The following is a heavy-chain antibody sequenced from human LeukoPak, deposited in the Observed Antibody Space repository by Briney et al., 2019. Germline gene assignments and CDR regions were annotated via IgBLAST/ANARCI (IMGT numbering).Heavy chain of an antibody. D-gene: IGHD1-26*01. V-gene: IGHV1-2*02. Sequence: ASVKVSCKASGYTFTGYYMRWVRQAPGQGLEWMGWINPNSGGTNYAQKFQGRVTMTRDTSISTAYMELSRLRSDDTAVYYCARRYSGSYYPPLYYFDYWGQGTLVTVSS. CDR3: ARRYSGSYYPPLYYFDY. CDR2: INPNSGGT. J-gene: IGHJ4*02. CDR1: GYTFTGYY.